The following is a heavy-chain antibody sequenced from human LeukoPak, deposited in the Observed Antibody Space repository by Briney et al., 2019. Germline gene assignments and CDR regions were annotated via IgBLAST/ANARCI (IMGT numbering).Heavy chain of an antibody. J-gene: IGHJ4*02. Sequence: ASVKVSCKASGYTFTGYYMHWVRQAPGQGLEWMGWINPNSGGTNYAQKFQGRVTMTRDTSISTAYMELSRLRSDDTAVYYCARVDIVVVVAGDYWGQGTLVTVSS. D-gene: IGHD2-15*01. CDR3: ARVDIVVVVAGDY. V-gene: IGHV1-2*02. CDR2: INPNSGGT. CDR1: GYTFTGYY.